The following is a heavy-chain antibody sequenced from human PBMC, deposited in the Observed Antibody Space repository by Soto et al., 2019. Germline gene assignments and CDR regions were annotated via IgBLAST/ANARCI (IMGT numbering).Heavy chain of an antibody. CDR1: GYTFTDYY. CDR3: ARDQSPSSGWPGMDV. D-gene: IGHD6-19*01. CDR2: INPNSGGT. Sequence: ASVKVSCKASGYTFTDYYMHCVRQAPGQGLEWMGWINPNSGGTNYAQKFQGGVTMTRDTSISTAYMELNRLRSDDTAVYYCARDQSPSSGWPGMDVWGQGTTVTVSS. V-gene: IGHV1-2*02. J-gene: IGHJ6*02.